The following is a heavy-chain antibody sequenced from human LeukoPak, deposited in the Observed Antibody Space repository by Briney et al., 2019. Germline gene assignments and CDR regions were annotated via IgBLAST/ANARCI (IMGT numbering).Heavy chain of an antibody. CDR2: ISGSGGST. D-gene: IGHD3-22*01. J-gene: IGHJ4*02. V-gene: IGHV3-23*01. CDR1: GFTFSSYA. Sequence: GGSLRLSCAASGFTFSSYAMSWVRQAPGKGLEWVSAISGSGGSTYYADSVKGRFTISRDNSKNTLYLQMNNLRAEDTAVYYCAKDPDSSGSNGNLDYWGQGTLVTVSS. CDR3: AKDPDSSGSNGNLDY.